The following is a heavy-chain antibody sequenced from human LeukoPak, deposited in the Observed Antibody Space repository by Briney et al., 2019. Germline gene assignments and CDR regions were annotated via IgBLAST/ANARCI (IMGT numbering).Heavy chain of an antibody. V-gene: IGHV3-21*01. CDR3: APNYYDSSGYYYGAFDI. CDR1: GFTFSSYS. Sequence: GSLRLSCAASGFTFSSYSMNWVRQAPGKGLEWVSSISSSSSYIYYADSVKGRFTISRDNAKNSLYLQMNSLRAEDTAVYYCAPNYYDSSGYYYGAFDIWGQGTMVTVSS. D-gene: IGHD3-22*01. J-gene: IGHJ3*02. CDR2: ISSSSSYI.